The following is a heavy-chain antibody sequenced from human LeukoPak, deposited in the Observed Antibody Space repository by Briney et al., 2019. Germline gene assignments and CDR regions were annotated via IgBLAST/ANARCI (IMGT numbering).Heavy chain of an antibody. V-gene: IGHV4-59*01. D-gene: IGHD3-22*01. CDR3: ARDSSGDYYDSSGYYLDY. J-gene: IGHJ4*02. CDR2: IHYSGST. Sequence: SETLSLTCTVSGGSISGYYWSWIRQPPGKGLEWIGYIHYSGSTNYNPSLKSRVTISVNTSKNQFSLKLTSVTAADTAVYYCARDSSGDYYDSSGYYLDYWGQGTLVTVSS. CDR1: GGSISGYY.